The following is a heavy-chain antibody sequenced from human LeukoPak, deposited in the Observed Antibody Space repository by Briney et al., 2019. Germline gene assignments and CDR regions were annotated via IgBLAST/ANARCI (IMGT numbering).Heavy chain of an antibody. Sequence: PGGSLRLSCAASGFTFSGYTINWVRRAPGRGLEWVSSIISRGTYIYYADSVKGRFTVSRDNAKNSLYLQMNSLRVDDTAVYFCARVKEGATQYNFHYYYMDVWGKGTTVTVSS. V-gene: IGHV3-21*06. CDR1: GFTFSGYT. CDR2: IISRGTYI. D-gene: IGHD1-20*01. J-gene: IGHJ6*03. CDR3: ARVKEGATQYNFHYYYMDV.